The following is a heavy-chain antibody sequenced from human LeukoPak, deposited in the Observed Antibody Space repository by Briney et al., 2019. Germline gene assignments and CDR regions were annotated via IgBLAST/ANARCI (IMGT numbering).Heavy chain of an antibody. CDR2: ISYDGSNE. D-gene: IGHD1-26*01. J-gene: IGHJ4*02. Sequence: GGSLRLSCAASGFTFSSYSMNWVRQAPGKGLEWVAIISYDGSNEYYADSVKGRFTISRDNSKNTLYLQMNSLRSDDTAVYYCARDMDSGPDFFDYWGLGTLVTVSS. CDR1: GFTFSSYS. CDR3: ARDMDSGPDFFDY. V-gene: IGHV3-30*19.